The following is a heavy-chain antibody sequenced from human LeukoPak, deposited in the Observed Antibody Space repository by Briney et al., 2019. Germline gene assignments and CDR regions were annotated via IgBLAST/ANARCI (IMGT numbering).Heavy chain of an antibody. V-gene: IGHV4-59*12. CDR1: GGSISSYY. CDR2: IYYSGST. CDR3: ARDSSGWYEGAFDI. D-gene: IGHD6-19*01. Sequence: SETLSLTCTVSGGSISSYYWSWIRQPPGKGLEWIGYIYYSGSTNYNPSLKSRVTISVDTSKNQFSLKLSSVTAADTAVYYCARDSSGWYEGAFDIWGQGTMDTVSS. J-gene: IGHJ3*02.